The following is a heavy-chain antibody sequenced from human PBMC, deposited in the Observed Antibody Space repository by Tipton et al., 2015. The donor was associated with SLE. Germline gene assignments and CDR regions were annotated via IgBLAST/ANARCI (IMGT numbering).Heavy chain of an antibody. CDR2: IYYSGST. Sequence: TLSLTCTVYGGSFSGYYWGWIRQPPGKGLEWIGSIYYSGSTYYNPSLKSRVTISVDTSKNQFSLKLSSVTAADTAVYYCARDWGGIAVAEIWFDPWGQGTLVTVSS. J-gene: IGHJ5*02. CDR1: GGSFSGYY. CDR3: ARDWGGIAVAEIWFDP. V-gene: IGHV4-39*07. D-gene: IGHD6-19*01.